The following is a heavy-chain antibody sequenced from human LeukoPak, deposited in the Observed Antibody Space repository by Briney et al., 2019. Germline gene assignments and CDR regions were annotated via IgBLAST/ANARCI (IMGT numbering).Heavy chain of an antibody. CDR2: INTNTGTP. Sequence: GASVKVSCKASGSINWVRQAPGQGLEWMGWINTNTGTPAYAQGFTGRFVFSLDTSVSTAYLQISSLKAEDTAVYYCARDIAVAAFEYWGQGALITVS. J-gene: IGHJ4*02. D-gene: IGHD6-19*01. V-gene: IGHV7-4-1*02. CDR3: ARDIAVAAFEY. CDR1: GS.